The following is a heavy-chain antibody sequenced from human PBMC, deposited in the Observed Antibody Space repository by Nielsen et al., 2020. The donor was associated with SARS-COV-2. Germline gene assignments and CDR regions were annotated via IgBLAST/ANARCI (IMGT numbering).Heavy chain of an antibody. CDR2: ISGSGGTT. CDR3: AKDGPLYFVPIPHRFSEWLSQS. D-gene: IGHD3-3*01. J-gene: IGHJ4*02. V-gene: IGHV3-23*01. Sequence: WIRQPPGKGLEWVSAISGSGGTTYYADSVKGRFTISRDNSKNTLYLQMNSLRAEDTAVYYCAKDGPLYFVPIPHRFSEWLSQSWGQGTLVTVSS.